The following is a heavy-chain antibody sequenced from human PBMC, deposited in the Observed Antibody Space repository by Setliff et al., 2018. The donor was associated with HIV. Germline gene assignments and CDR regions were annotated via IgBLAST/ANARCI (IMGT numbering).Heavy chain of an antibody. J-gene: IGHJ4*02. CDR1: GLTLSNYE. Sequence: SLRLSCAASGLTLSNYEINWVRQAPGKGLEWVGRIRSIANSHATTYAASVKGRFTISRDDSKNTAYLQMDRLRTEDTAVYYCTRHETTAYWGQGTLVTVSS. D-gene: IGHD4-17*01. CDR3: TRHETTAY. CDR2: IRSIANSHAT. V-gene: IGHV3-73*01.